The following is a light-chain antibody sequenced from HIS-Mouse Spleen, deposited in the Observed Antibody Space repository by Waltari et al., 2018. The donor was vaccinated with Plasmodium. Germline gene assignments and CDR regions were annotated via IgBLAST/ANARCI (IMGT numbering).Light chain of an antibody. CDR1: ALPKKY. J-gene: IGLJ3*02. CDR2: EDS. Sequence: SYELTQPPSVSVSPGQTARITCSGDALPKKYAYWYQQKSGLAPVLVLYEDSKRPSGISERFSGSSSGTMATLTISGAQVEDEADYYCYSTDSSGNHRVFGGGTKLTVL. CDR3: YSTDSSGNHRV. V-gene: IGLV3-10*01.